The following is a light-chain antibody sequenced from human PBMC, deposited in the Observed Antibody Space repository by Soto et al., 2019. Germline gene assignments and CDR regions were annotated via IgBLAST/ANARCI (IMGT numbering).Light chain of an antibody. J-gene: IGKJ5*01. CDR3: QQRSNWPVT. CDR1: QSVSSY. Sequence: EIVLTQSPATLSLSPGERATLSCRASQSVSSYLAWYQQKPGKAPRLLIYDASNSATGIPARFSGSGSGTDFTLTISSLEPEDFAVYYCQQRSNWPVTFGQGTRLEIK. CDR2: DAS. V-gene: IGKV3-11*01.